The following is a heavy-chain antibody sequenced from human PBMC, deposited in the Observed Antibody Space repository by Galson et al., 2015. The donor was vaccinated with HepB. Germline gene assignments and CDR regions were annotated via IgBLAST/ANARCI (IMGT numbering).Heavy chain of an antibody. CDR3: ARGIGATGEIDY. CDR1: GYTFSNYI. D-gene: IGHD7-27*01. Sequence: SVKVSCKASGYTFSNYIINWVRQAPGQGLEWMGWISAYSGKTNFAQKFQGRVTLTMDTSTSTAYMELRTLRSDDTAVYYCARGIGATGEIDYWARGTLVIVSS. V-gene: IGHV1-18*01. J-gene: IGHJ4*02. CDR2: ISAYSGKT.